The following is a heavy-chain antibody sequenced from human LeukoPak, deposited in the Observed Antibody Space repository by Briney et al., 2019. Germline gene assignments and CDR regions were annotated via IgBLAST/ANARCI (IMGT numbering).Heavy chain of an antibody. CDR1: GFTFSTYG. CDR2: ISYDGDNK. CDR3: AKDRLLLARGVIDAFDI. Sequence: GGSLRLSCAASGFTFSTYGMHWVRQAPGKGLEWVAVISYDGDNKYFADSVKGRFTISRDNTKNTLYLQMNSLRAEDTAVYYCAKDRLLLARGVIDAFDIWGQGTMVTVSS. J-gene: IGHJ3*02. V-gene: IGHV3-30*18. D-gene: IGHD3-10*01.